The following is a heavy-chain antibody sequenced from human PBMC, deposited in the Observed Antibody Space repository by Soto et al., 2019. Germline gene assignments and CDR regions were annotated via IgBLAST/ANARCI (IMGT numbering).Heavy chain of an antibody. V-gene: IGHV1-46*03. D-gene: IGHD5-12*01. CDR1: GYTFTSYY. CDR2: INPSGGST. J-gene: IGHJ5*02. CDR3: ARDYSGYDVSWFDP. Sequence: QVQLVQSGAGVKKTGASVTVYCKASGYTFTSYYMHWVRQAPGQGLEWMGIINPSGGSTSYAQKFPGRVTITRDTSTSTVYMELSSLRSEDTAVYYCARDYSGYDVSWFDPWGQGTLVTVSS.